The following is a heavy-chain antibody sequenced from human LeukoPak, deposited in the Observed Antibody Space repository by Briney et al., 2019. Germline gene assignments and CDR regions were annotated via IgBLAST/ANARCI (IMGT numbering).Heavy chain of an antibody. Sequence: GGSLRLSCAASGFTFSTNSMNWVRQAPGKGLEWVSSIGISSSHTFYADSVKGRFTISGDNAENSVYLQMNSLRAEDTAVYYCAKDLTTVATPYYYYYMDVWGKGTTVTVSS. D-gene: IGHD4-23*01. V-gene: IGHV3-21*01. J-gene: IGHJ6*03. CDR1: GFTFSTNS. CDR2: IGISSSHT. CDR3: AKDLTTVATPYYYYYMDV.